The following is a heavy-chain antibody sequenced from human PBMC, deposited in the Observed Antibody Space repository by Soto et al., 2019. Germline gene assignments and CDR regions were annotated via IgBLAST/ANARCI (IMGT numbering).Heavy chain of an antibody. D-gene: IGHD3-10*01. CDR2: ISFDGSTK. Sequence: QVQLVESGGGVVQPGRSLRLSCEASGFTFSGYGMHWVRQAPGKGLEWVAVISFDGSTKYYAESVKGRFTISRDNSKNTLYLQMDSLRAEDTAMYYCATDMGRSRVYGMDVWGQGTTVTVSS. CDR3: ATDMGRSRVYGMDV. CDR1: GFTFSGYG. J-gene: IGHJ6*02. V-gene: IGHV3-30*03.